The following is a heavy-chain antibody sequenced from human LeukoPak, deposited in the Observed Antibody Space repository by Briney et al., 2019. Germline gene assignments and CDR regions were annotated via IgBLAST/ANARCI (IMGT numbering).Heavy chain of an antibody. J-gene: IGHJ5*02. V-gene: IGHV1-18*04. CDR2: ISAYNGDT. CDR3: ARSGDGNWFDP. CDR1: GYTFTGYY. Sequence: ASVKVSCKASGYTFTGYYMHWVRQAPGQGFEWMGWISAYNGDTNHAQKFQGRVTMTTDTSTSTAYMELKSLRSDDTAVYYCARSGDGNWFDPWGQGTLVTVSS. D-gene: IGHD5-24*01.